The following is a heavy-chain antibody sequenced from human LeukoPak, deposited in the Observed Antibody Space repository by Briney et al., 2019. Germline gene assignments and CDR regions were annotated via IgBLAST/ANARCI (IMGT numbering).Heavy chain of an antibody. CDR2: IGTAGEI. J-gene: IGHJ6*03. D-gene: IGHD2-8*02. CDR1: GFTFNSYD. V-gene: IGHV3-13*01. CDR3: ARGPWSGTFYNYYYMDV. Sequence: GGSLRLSCAASGFTFNSYDIHWVRQATGKGLEWVSGIGTAGEIYYPGSVKGRFTISRENAKNSLYLQMNSLRAGDTAVYYCARGPWSGTFYNYYYMDVWGKGTTVTVSS.